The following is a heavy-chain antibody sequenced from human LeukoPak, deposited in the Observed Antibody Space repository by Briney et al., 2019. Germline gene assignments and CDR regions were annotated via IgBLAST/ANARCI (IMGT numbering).Heavy chain of an antibody. D-gene: IGHD3-10*01. J-gene: IGHJ4*02. CDR2: IYYSGST. Sequence: PSETLSLTCTVSGGSISSYYWSWIRQPPGKGLEWIGYIYYSGSTNYNPSLKSRVTISGDTSKKQFSLKLSSVTAADTAVYYCARTRYYYNSRSYGAPYYFDYWGQGTLVTVSS. CDR3: ARTRYYYNSRSYGAPYYFDY. V-gene: IGHV4-59*08. CDR1: GGSISSYY.